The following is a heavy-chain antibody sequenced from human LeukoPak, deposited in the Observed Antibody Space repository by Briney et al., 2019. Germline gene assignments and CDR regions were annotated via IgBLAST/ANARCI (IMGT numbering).Heavy chain of an antibody. J-gene: IGHJ5*02. V-gene: IGHV1-18*01. D-gene: IGHD2-2*01. CDR3: AREYREIYCSSTSCSSGWFDP. Sequence: ASVKVSCRASGGTFSSYAISCVRQAPGQGLEWMGCISAYNGNTNYAQKLQGRVTMTTDTSTSTAYMELRSLRSDDTAVYYCAREYREIYCSSTSCSSGWFDPWGQGTLVTVSS. CDR1: GGTFSSYA. CDR2: ISAYNGNT.